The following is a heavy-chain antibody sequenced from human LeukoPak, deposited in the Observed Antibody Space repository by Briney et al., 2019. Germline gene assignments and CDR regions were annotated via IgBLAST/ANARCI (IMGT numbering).Heavy chain of an antibody. J-gene: IGHJ4*02. V-gene: IGHV3-48*04. D-gene: IGHD3-10*01. CDR1: GFTFSSYS. CDR2: ISSSSSTV. CDR3: ARPPPGTPYYFDY. Sequence: GGSLRLSCAASGFTFSSYSMNWVRQAPGKGLEWVSYISSSSSTVHYADSVKGRFTISRDNAKNSLYLQMNSLRAEDTAVYYCARPPPGTPYYFDYWGQRTLVTVSS.